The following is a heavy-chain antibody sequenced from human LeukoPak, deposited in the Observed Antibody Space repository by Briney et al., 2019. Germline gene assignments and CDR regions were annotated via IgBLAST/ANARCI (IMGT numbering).Heavy chain of an antibody. CDR1: GYSLTNYY. Sequence: ASVKVSCKASGYSLTNYYMHWGRQATGQGPEWMGRINPNSGGTNYAQKFQGRVTMTRDTSISTVYMEVGRLRSDDTAVYYCARDLTIFGVVTPGYWGQGTLVTVSS. CDR3: ARDLTIFGVVTPGY. V-gene: IGHV1-2*02. D-gene: IGHD3-3*01. CDR2: INPNSGGT. J-gene: IGHJ4*02.